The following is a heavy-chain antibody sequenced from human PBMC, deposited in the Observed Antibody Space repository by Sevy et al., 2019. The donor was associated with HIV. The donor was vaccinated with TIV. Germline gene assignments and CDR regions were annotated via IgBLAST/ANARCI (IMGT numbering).Heavy chain of an antibody. CDR2: ITVSSSYI. CDR3: ARGGSTYGYEAFDI. Sequence: GGSLRLSCAPSGFTFSTYTINWVRQAPGKGLEWVSSITVSSSYINYADSMKGRITISRDNVKNSLFLQMNSLRAEDTAVYHCARGGSTYGYEAFDIWGQGTMVTVSS. V-gene: IGHV3-21*06. CDR1: GFTFSTYT. D-gene: IGHD4-17*01. J-gene: IGHJ3*02.